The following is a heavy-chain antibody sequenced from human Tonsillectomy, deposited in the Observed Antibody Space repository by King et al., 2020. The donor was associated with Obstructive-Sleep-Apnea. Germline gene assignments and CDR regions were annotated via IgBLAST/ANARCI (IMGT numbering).Heavy chain of an antibody. V-gene: IGHV3-21*01. Sequence: VQLVESGGGLVKPGGSLRLSCAASGFTFSSYSMNWVRQAPGKGLEWVSSISSSSSYIYYADSVKGRFTISRDNAKNSLYLQMNSLRAEDTAVYYCARDPDTSEGYDFWSGYYSDAFDIWGQGTMVTVSS. J-gene: IGHJ3*02. CDR1: GFTFSSYS. CDR2: ISSSSSYI. CDR3: ARDPDTSEGYDFWSGYYSDAFDI. D-gene: IGHD3-3*01.